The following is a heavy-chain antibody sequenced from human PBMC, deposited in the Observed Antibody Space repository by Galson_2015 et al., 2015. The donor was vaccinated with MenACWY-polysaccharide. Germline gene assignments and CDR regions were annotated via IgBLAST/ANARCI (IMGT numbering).Heavy chain of an antibody. D-gene: IGHD2-2*02. Sequence: ALRLSCAASGFTFSSYGMHWVRQAPGKGLEWVAVISYDGSNKYYADSVKGRFTISRDNSKNTLYLQMNSLRAEDTAVYYCAKDPPCSSTSCYTYYYIDVWGKGTTVTVSS. CDR3: AKDPPCSSTSCYTYYYIDV. CDR2: ISYDGSNK. CDR1: GFTFSSYG. V-gene: IGHV3-30*18. J-gene: IGHJ6*03.